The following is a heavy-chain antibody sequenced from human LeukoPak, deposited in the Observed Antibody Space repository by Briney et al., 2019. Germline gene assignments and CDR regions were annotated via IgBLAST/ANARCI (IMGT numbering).Heavy chain of an antibody. V-gene: IGHV3-21*01. CDR1: GFIFNNYI. Sequence: AGSLRLSCAVSGFIFNNYIMNWVRQAPGKGLEWVSSITGSGSFVYYADSVKGRFTISRDNAKNSLFLQMNSLRAEDTAVYYCARDSSGPWFDPWGQGTLVTVSS. J-gene: IGHJ5*02. CDR2: ITGSGSFV. CDR3: ARDSSGPWFDP. D-gene: IGHD6-6*01.